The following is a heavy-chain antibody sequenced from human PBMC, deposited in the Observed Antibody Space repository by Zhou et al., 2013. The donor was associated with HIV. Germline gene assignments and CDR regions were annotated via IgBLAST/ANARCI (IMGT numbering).Heavy chain of an antibody. Sequence: QVQLVQSGAEVKSPGSSVKVSCKASGGTFNDVALTWVRQAPGRGLEWMGGFIPLFGTSNFAQNFQARVTFSADASMRTAYMELSSLRSEDNAVYFCVRGGTGRYSDDSFSLWGQGTVVTVSS. D-gene: IGHD2-21*01. CDR3: VRGGTGRYSDDSFSL. CDR2: FIPLFGTS. V-gene: IGHV1-69*12. CDR1: GGTFNDVA. J-gene: IGHJ3*01.